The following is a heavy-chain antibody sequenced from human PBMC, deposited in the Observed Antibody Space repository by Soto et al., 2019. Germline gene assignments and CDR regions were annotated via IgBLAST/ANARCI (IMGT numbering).Heavy chain of an antibody. CDR1: GYTFINYH. D-gene: IGHD5-12*01. Sequence: QVQLVQSGGEVKKPGASVTVSCKASGYTFINYHITWVRQAPGQGLEWMAWINTYNGMTDYAQKFQGRVTMTRDTSTSTAYMELRNLGADDTAVYFCAKSPRGEMATDWGQGTVVTVSS. CDR2: INTYNGMT. CDR3: AKSPRGEMATD. J-gene: IGHJ4*02. V-gene: IGHV1-18*01.